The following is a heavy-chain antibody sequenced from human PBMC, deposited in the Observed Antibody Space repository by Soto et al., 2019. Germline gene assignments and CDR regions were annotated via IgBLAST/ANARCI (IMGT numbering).Heavy chain of an antibody. V-gene: IGHV3-48*01. CDR3: SRDYYDSSGYYENFDY. D-gene: IGHD3-22*01. Sequence: GGSLRLSCAASGFTFSSYSMNWVRQAPGKGLEWVSYISSSSSTIYYADSVKGRFTISRDNAKNSLYLQMNSLRAEDTAVYYYSRDYYDSSGYYENFDYWGQGTLVTVSS. CDR2: ISSSSSTI. J-gene: IGHJ4*02. CDR1: GFTFSSYS.